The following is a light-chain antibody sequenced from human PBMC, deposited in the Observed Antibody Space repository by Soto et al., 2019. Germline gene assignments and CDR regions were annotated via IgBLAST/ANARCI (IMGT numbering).Light chain of an antibody. J-gene: IGLJ2*01. V-gene: IGLV1-40*01. CDR2: GNS. CDR3: QSYDSSLSVV. CDR1: SSNIGAGYD. Sequence: QSVLTQPPSVSGAPGQRVTLSCTGSSSNIGAGYDVHWYQQLPGTAPKFLIYGNSNRPSGVPDRFSGSKSGTSASLAITGLQAEDEADYYCQSYDSSLSVVFGGGTKLTVL.